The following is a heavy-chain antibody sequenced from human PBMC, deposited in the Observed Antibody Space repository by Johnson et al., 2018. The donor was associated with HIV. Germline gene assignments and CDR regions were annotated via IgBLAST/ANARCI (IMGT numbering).Heavy chain of an antibody. CDR1: GFTFDDYG. J-gene: IGHJ3*02. CDR3: AKGGGYGEDDAFDI. Sequence: VLLVESGGGLVQPGRSLKLSCAASGFTFDDYGMHWVRQVPGKGLEWVSGISWNSGSIGSADSVKGRFTISRDSAKNSLYLQMHSLRAEDTALYYCAKGGGYGEDDAFDIWGPGTMVTVSS. V-gene: IGHV3-9*01. CDR2: ISWNSGSI. D-gene: IGHD3-22*01.